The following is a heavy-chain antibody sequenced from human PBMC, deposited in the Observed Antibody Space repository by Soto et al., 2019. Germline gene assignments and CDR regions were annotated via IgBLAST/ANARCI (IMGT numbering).Heavy chain of an antibody. CDR3: ARAAGWYDFDY. CDR1: GLTYSSYT. Sequence: QVQLVESGGGVVQPGRSLRLSCAASGLTYSSYTMHWVRQAPGKGLEWVAVISYDGSNKYYADSVKGRFTISRDNSKNTLYLQMNSLRPEDTAVYYCARAAGWYDFDYLGQGTLVTVSS. V-gene: IGHV3-30-3*01. D-gene: IGHD6-19*01. CDR2: ISYDGSNK. J-gene: IGHJ4*02.